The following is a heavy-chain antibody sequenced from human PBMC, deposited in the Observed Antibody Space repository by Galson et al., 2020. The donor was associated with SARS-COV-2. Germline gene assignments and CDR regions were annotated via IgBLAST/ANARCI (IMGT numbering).Heavy chain of an antibody. CDR1: GFPLRSYS. CDR3: ARDRAFVWYYDTNSYYSDAVDI. CDR2: INRNSNYI. V-gene: IGHV3-21*01. D-gene: IGHD3-22*01. Sequence: GGSLRLSCAASGFPLRSYSMNWVRQAPGKGLEWVSSINRNSNYIYYADSVKGRFTISRDNAESTLYLQMNRLRAEDTAVYFCARDRAFVWYYDTNSYYSDAVDIWGQGTMVTVSS. J-gene: IGHJ3*02.